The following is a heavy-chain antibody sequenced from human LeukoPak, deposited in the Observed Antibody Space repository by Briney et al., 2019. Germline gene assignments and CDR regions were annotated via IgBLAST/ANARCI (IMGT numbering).Heavy chain of an antibody. CDR2: INHSGST. CDR3: ARIDYSSSSVDS. Sequence: SETLSLTCAVYGGSFSGYYWSWIRQPPGKGLEWIGEINHSGSTNYNPSLKSRVTISVDTSKNQFSLKLSSVTAADTAVYYCARIDYSSSSVDSWGQGTLVTVSS. J-gene: IGHJ4*02. D-gene: IGHD6-6*01. V-gene: IGHV4-34*01. CDR1: GGSFSGYY.